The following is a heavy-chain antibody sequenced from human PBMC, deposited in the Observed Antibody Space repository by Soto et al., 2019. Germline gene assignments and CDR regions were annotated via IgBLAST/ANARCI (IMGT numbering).Heavy chain of an antibody. CDR2: IIPILGIA. CDR3: ARGRDGYTLGKGGFDY. D-gene: IGHD5-12*01. V-gene: IGHV1-69*02. Sequence: VQLVQSGAEVKKPGSSVKFSCKASGGTFSSYTISWVRQAPGQGLEWMGRIIPILGIANYAQKFQGRVTITADKSTSTAYVELSSLRSEDTAVYYCARGRDGYTLGKGGFDYWGQGTLVTVSS. CDR1: GGTFSSYT. J-gene: IGHJ4*02.